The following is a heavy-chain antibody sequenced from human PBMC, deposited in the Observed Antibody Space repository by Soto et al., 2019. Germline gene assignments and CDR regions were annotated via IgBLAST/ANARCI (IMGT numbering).Heavy chain of an antibody. D-gene: IGHD2-2*01. Sequence: QVQLVESGGGVVQPGRSLRLSCAASGFTFSSYGMHWVRQAPGKRLEWVAVISYDGSNKYYADSVKGRFTISRDNSKNTLYLQMNSLRAEDTAVYYCAKSGWGYCSSTSCYGKIYYYYMDVWGKGTTVTVSS. CDR2: ISYDGSNK. CDR3: AKSGWGYCSSTSCYGKIYYYYMDV. CDR1: GFTFSSYG. V-gene: IGHV3-30*18. J-gene: IGHJ6*03.